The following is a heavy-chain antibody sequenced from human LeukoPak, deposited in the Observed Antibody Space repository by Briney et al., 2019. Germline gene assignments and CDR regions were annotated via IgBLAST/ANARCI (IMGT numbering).Heavy chain of an antibody. V-gene: IGHV7-4-1*02. CDR3: AIWYCSGGRCYSNARTFDY. CDR1: GYTFTSYA. D-gene: IGHD2-15*01. CDR2: INSNTGNP. Sequence: ASVKVSCKASGYTFTSYAMNWVREAPGQGLEWMGWINSNTGNPTYAQGLTGRFVFSLDTSVSTAYLQISSLKAEDTAVYYCAIWYCSGGRCYSNARTFDYWGQGTRVSVSS. J-gene: IGHJ4*02.